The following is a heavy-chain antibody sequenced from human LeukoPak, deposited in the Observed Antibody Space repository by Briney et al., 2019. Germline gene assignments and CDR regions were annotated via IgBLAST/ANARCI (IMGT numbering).Heavy chain of an antibody. D-gene: IGHD2-15*01. CDR3: ARDWGYYAFDI. V-gene: IGHV3-30*03. CDR2: ISYDGSNK. CDR1: GFTFSSYG. Sequence: GRSLRLSCAASGFTFSSYGMHWVRQAPGKGLEWVAVISYDGSNKYYADSVKGRFTISRDNSKNTLFLQMNSLRAEDTAVYYCARDWGYYAFDIWGQGTMVTVSS. J-gene: IGHJ3*02.